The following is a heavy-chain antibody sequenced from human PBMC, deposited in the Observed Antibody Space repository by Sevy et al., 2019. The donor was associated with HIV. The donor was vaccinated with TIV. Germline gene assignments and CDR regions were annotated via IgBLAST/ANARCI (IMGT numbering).Heavy chain of an antibody. CDR1: GFTFSNAW. J-gene: IGHJ4*02. V-gene: IGHV3-48*02. D-gene: IGHD1-26*01. CDR3: ARDSGIGFDY. CDR2: INSRSSTT. Sequence: GGSLRLSCAASGFTFSNAWMNWVRQAPGKGLEWVSYINSRSSTTYYADSVKGRFTISRDNAKNSLYLQMNSLRNEDTAVYYCARDSGIGFDYWGQGTLVTVSS.